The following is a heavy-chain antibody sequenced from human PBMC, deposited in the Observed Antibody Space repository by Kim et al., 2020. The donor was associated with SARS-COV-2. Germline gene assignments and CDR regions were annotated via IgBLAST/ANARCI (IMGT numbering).Heavy chain of an antibody. V-gene: IGHV1-18*01. D-gene: IGHD4-17*01. J-gene: IGHJ6*02. CDR2: ISAYNGNT. Sequence: ASVKVSCKASGYTFTSYGISWVRQAPGQGLEWMGWISAYNGNTNYAQKLQGRVTMTTDTSTSTAYMELRSLRSDDTAVYYCARSRYSYGDYVGGDYYYYGMDVWGQGTTVTVSS. CDR3: ARSRYSYGDYVGGDYYYYGMDV. CDR1: GYTFTSYG.